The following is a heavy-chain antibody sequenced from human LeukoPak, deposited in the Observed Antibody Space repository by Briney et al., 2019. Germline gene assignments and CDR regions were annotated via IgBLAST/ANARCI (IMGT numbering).Heavy chain of an antibody. CDR2: IRSSGYPI. V-gene: IGHV3-48*01. J-gene: IGHJ3*02. Sequence: GGSLRLSCAASGFTFSGYSMNWVRQAPGKGLEWVSYIRSSGYPIHYADSVKGRFTISRDNSKNTLYLQMNSLRAEDTAVYYCVRDGGELEADGFDIWGKGTMVTVSS. CDR1: GFTFSGYS. CDR3: VRDGGELEADGFDI. D-gene: IGHD2-21*01.